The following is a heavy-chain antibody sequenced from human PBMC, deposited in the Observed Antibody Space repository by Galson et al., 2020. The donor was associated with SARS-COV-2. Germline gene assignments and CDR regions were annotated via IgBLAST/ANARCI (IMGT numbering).Heavy chain of an antibody. V-gene: IGHV4-61*02. J-gene: IGHJ6*02. CDR3: ARGNSPCVTIFGVLPGPCGMDV. CDR1: GASISSGSYY. CDR2: IYKSGNT. D-gene: IGHD3-3*01. Sequence: SETLSLTCTVSGASISSGSYYWSWIRQPAGKGLEWIGRIYKSGNTNYNPSLWSQVTISVDTSTNQFSLKLSSVTAADTAVYYCARGNSPCVTIFGVLPGPCGMDVWGQGTTVTVSS.